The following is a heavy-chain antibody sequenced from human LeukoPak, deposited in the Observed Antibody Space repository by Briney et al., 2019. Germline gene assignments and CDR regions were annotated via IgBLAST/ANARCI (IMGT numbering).Heavy chain of an antibody. CDR3: AKTQGYHDC. Sequence: GGSLRLSCAASGFTCSSYGMNWVRQAPGKGLEWVSGIGVGGTTYYADSVKGRFTISRDTPKNTLYLQKNSLRAEDTAVYYCAKTQGYHDCWGQGTLVTVSS. CDR1: GFTCSSYG. J-gene: IGHJ4*02. D-gene: IGHD3-3*01. CDR2: IGVGGTT. V-gene: IGHV3-23*01.